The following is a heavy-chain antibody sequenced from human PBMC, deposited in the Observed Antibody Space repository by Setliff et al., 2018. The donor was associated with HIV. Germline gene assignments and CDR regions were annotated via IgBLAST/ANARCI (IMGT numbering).Heavy chain of an antibody. CDR3: ASGRGIYGSGALEAYDI. D-gene: IGHD3-10*01. J-gene: IGHJ3*02. Sequence: ASVKVSCKASGGTLSSHSISWVRQAPGQGLEWMGWISAYNGNTNYAQKLQGRVTMTTDTSTSTAYMELRSLRSDDTAVYYCASGRGIYGSGALEAYDIWGQGTMVTVSS. CDR2: ISAYNGNT. CDR1: GGTLSSHS. V-gene: IGHV1-18*01.